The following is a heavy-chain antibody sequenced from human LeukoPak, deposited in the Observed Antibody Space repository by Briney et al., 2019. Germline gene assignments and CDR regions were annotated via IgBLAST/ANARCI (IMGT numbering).Heavy chain of an antibody. CDR3: ARLGGYYDY. CDR2: IYYNGNT. J-gene: IGHJ4*02. Sequence: SGTLSLTCIVSGDSINGYYWTWIRQPPGKGLEWIGNIYYNGNTNYNPSLKSRVTISVDTSKNQFSLRLTSVTATDTAIYYCARLGGYYDYWGQGTLVTVSS. CDR1: GDSINGYY. D-gene: IGHD3-22*01. V-gene: IGHV4-59*08.